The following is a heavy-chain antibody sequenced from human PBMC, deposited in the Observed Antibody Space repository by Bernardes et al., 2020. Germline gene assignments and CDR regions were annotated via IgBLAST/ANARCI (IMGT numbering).Heavy chain of an antibody. D-gene: IGHD6-19*01. V-gene: IGHV3-21*01. CDR1: GFTFSSYS. CDR3: ARDVGQWLDPSYFDY. CDR2: ISSSSSYI. J-gene: IGHJ4*02. Sequence: GGSLRLSCAASGFTFSSYSMNWVRQAPGKGLEWVSSISSSSSYIYYADSVKGRFTISRDNAKNSLYLQMNSLRAEDTAVYYCARDVGQWLDPSYFDYWGQGTLVTVSS.